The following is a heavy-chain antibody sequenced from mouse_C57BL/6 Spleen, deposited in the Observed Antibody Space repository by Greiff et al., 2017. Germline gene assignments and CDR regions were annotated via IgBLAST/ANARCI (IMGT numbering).Heavy chain of an antibody. CDR3: AREGDYYGSSYTWYFDV. Sequence: VQLKESGPGLVKPSQSLSLTCSVTGYSITSGYYWNWIRQFPGNKLEWMGYISYDGSNNYNPSLKNRISITRDTSKNQFFLKLNSVTTEDTATYYCAREGDYYGSSYTWYFDVWGTGTTVTVSS. CDR2: ISYDGSN. CDR1: GYSITSGYY. V-gene: IGHV3-6*01. J-gene: IGHJ1*03. D-gene: IGHD1-1*01.